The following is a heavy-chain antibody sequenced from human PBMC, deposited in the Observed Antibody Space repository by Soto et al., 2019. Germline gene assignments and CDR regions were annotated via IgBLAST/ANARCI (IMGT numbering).Heavy chain of an antibody. D-gene: IGHD5-12*01. Sequence: SVKVSFKASGGTFSSYAISWLRQAPGQGLEWMGGIIPIFGTANYAQKFQGRVTITADESTSTAYMELSSLRSEDTAVYYCARGQGYGVLFDYWGQGTLVTVSS. CDR2: IIPIFGTA. CDR1: GGTFSSYA. J-gene: IGHJ4*02. V-gene: IGHV1-69*13. CDR3: ARGQGYGVLFDY.